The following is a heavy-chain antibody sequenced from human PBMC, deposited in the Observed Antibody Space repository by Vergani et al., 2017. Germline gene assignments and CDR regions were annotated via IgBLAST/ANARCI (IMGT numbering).Heavy chain of an antibody. CDR1: GFTFTAHG. CDR3: AQCANSVPRLPVY. J-gene: IGHJ4*02. CDR2: ISGQNFRT. D-gene: IGHD5/OR15-5a*01. Sequence: EVQLLESGGGSAQPGESLRLSCVASGFTFTAHGLNWVRQAPGKGLEWVSGISGQNFRTHYADSVKGRFTISRDDSKNTLFLQMNGLTSEDTAIYYCAQCANSVPRLPVYWGQGALVAVSS. V-gene: IGHV3-23*01.